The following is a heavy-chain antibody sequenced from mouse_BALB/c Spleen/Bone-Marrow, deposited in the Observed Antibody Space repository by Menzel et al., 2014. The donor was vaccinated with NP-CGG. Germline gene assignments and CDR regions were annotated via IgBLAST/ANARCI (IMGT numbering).Heavy chain of an antibody. V-gene: IGHV2-9*02. D-gene: IGHD1-1*01. Sequence: VKVVESGPGLVAPSQSLSITCTVSGFSLTSYGVHWVRQPPGKGLEWLGLIWAGGSTNYNSALMSRLSISKDNSKSQVFLKMNSPQTDDTAMYYCARKDYGSRGGYFDVWGAGTTVTVSS. CDR2: IWAGGST. CDR3: ARKDYGSRGGYFDV. J-gene: IGHJ1*01. CDR1: GFSLTSYG.